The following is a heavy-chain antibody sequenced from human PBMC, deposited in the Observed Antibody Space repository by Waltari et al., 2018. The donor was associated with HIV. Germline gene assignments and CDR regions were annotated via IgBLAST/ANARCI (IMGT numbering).Heavy chain of an antibody. CDR3: VTLYNESPLYSNF. Sequence: QLQLQESGPGLVKPSEILSLTCSVAGGSIGLSSYYWGWIRQPPGMGLEWVGSIYYSGDTFYSPSLRSRVTVSVDTSKKHFSLTLKSVTAADTAVYYCVTLYNESPLYSNFWGQGTLVTV. CDR2: IYYSGDT. V-gene: IGHV4-39*01. J-gene: IGHJ1*01. D-gene: IGHD2-15*01. CDR1: GGSIGLSSYY.